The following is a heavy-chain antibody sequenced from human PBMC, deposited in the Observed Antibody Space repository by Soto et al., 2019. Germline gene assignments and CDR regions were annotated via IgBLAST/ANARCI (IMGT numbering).Heavy chain of an antibody. CDR2: ISDGGDDT. J-gene: IGHJ4*02. CDR3: AKDPSVDTAYYFDY. Sequence: GGSLSLACAASGFTFSSYAMSWVRQAPGKGLEWVASISDGGDDTYYADSVKGRFTISRDNSKSTLYLRMSSLRAEDTAVYYCAKDPSVDTAYYFDYWGQGTLVTVSS. CDR1: GFTFSSYA. D-gene: IGHD5-18*01. V-gene: IGHV3-23*01.